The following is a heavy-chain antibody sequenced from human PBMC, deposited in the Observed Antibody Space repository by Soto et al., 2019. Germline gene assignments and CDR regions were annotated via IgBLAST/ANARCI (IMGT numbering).Heavy chain of an antibody. V-gene: IGHV3-11*01. D-gene: IGHD1-26*01. CDR2: ISTSGSPA. J-gene: IGHJ5*02. Sequence: QVHLVESGGGLVKPGGSLRLSCTVSGFAFRHNYLTWIRQAPGKGLEWLSYISTSGSPAYYADSVKGRFTISTDNAKKSLYLQMDILRAEDTCVYYCSTGGIYYEAWGQGTLVTVSS. CDR3: STGGIYYEA. CDR1: GFAFRHNY.